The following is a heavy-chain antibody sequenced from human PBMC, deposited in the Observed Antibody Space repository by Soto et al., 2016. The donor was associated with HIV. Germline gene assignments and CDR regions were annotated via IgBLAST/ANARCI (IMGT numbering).Heavy chain of an antibody. J-gene: IGHJ4*02. CDR3: ARDNFNIPAADKLLDF. D-gene: IGHD6-13*01. Sequence: EVQLLESGGDLIQPGGSLRLSCQASGFTFTDYTMTWVRQAPGKRPEWVSSIGASGITYYADSVKGRFTMSRDDSKNTLYLQMDSLRAEDTAIYYCARDNFNIPAADKLLDFWGQGTLVTVSS. CDR2: SIGASGIT. CDR1: GFTFTDYT. V-gene: IGHV3-23*01.